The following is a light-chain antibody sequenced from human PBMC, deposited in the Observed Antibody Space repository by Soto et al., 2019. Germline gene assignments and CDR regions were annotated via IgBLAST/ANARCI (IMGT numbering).Light chain of an antibody. CDR2: GAS. V-gene: IGKV3-15*01. CDR1: QSVSSN. Sequence: EIVMTQSPATLSVSPGERATLSCRASQSVSSNLAWYQQKPGQAPRLLIYGASTRATGIPARFSGSGSGTEFTLTISSLQSEDFAVYYCQQYNNWPVTSGGGTKVEIK. CDR3: QQYNNWPVT. J-gene: IGKJ4*01.